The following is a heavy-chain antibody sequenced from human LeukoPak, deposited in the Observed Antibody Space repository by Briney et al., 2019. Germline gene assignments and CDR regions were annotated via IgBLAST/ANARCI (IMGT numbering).Heavy chain of an antibody. CDR2: IKSKFDGGTP. D-gene: IGHD6-19*01. CDR1: GFTFTSAW. Sequence: GGSLRLSCAASGFTFTSAWMTWVRQAPGKGLEWVGRIKSKFDGGTPEYGAPVKGRFTISRDDSKNTLYLQMNSLKTEDTAVYYCTTDWDSSGWYPGAYDYWGQGTLVTVSS. V-gene: IGHV3-15*01. CDR3: TTDWDSSGWYPGAYDY. J-gene: IGHJ4*02.